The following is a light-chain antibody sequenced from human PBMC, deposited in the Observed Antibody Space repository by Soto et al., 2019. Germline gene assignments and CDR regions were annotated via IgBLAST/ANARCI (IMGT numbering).Light chain of an antibody. CDR1: SNDVGGYNY. V-gene: IGLV2-14*01. CDR2: GVS. Sequence: QSVLTQAASVSGSPGQSITISCTGTSNDVGGYNYVSWYQQHPGKAPKLLIYGVSNRPSGLSNRFSGSKSGNTASLTISGLQAEDEAAYYCSSYSSSNTLLFGGGTKLTV. CDR3: SSYSSSNTLL. J-gene: IGLJ2*01.